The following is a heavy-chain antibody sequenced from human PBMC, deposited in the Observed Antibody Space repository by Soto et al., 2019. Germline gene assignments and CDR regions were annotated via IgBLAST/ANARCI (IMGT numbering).Heavy chain of an antibody. Sequence: ASVKVSCKASGYTFTSYGISWVRQAPGQGLEWMGWISAYNGNTNYAQKLQGRVTMTTDTSTSTAYMELRSLRSDDTAVYYCARDYCTNGVCYNPYYYYYYGMDVWGQGTTVTVSS. D-gene: IGHD2-8*01. V-gene: IGHV1-18*01. CDR1: GYTFTSYG. CDR2: ISAYNGNT. J-gene: IGHJ6*02. CDR3: ARDYCTNGVCYNPYYYYYYGMDV.